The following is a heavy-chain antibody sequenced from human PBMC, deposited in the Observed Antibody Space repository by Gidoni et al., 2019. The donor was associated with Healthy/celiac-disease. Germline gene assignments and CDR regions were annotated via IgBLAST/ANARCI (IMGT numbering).Heavy chain of an antibody. D-gene: IGHD6-19*01. V-gene: IGHV3-23*01. CDR2: VSGSGSTT. CDR3: ARVADSGWEYYFDY. CDR1: GFTFTLYA. J-gene: IGHJ4*02. Sequence: EVQLLESGGGLVQPGGSLRLSCAASGFTFTLYAMSWVRQAPGKGLEWVSGVSGSGSTTYYTDSVKGRFTISRDISKDTLYLQMNSLRVEDTAVYYCARVADSGWEYYFDYWGQGTLVTVSS.